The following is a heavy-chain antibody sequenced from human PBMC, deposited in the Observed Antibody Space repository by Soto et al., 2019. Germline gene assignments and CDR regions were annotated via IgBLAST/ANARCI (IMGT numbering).Heavy chain of an antibody. D-gene: IGHD3-10*01. Sequence: GGSLSLSCAASGFSFSDSYMSWIRQAPGKGLEWVSYISRGGSVIYYADSVKGRFTISRDDAKNSLYLQMNSLRAEDTAIYYCASGSHAVDLGHWGQGTLVTVS. CDR1: GFSFSDSY. J-gene: IGHJ4*02. CDR2: ISRGGSVI. V-gene: IGHV3-11*01. CDR3: ASGSHAVDLGH.